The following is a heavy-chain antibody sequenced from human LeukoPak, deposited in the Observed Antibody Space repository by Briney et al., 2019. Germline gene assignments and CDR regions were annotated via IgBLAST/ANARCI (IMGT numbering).Heavy chain of an antibody. CDR3: ARGGVSGSDSGILEHDY. CDR2: ISSGSSYK. Sequence: GGSLRLSCAASAFTFSTYIMNWVRQAPGKGLEWVSSISSGSSYKYYADSVKGRFTIFRDNAKNSLYLQMNSLRAEDTAVYYCARGGVSGSDSGILEHDYWGQGTLVTVSS. D-gene: IGHD1/OR15-1a*01. J-gene: IGHJ4*02. CDR1: AFTFSTYI. V-gene: IGHV3-21*01.